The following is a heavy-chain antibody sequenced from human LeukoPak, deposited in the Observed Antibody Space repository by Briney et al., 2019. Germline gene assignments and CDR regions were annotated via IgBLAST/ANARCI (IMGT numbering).Heavy chain of an antibody. CDR2: IYYSGST. D-gene: IGHD3-3*01. CDR3: ARAPGDFFGVVPFDY. V-gene: IGHV4-59*08. CDR1: GGSISSYY. J-gene: IGHJ4*02. Sequence: SETLSLTCTVSGGSISSYYWSWIRQPPGKGLEWIGYIYYSGSTNYNPSLKSRVTISVDTSKNQFSLKLSSVTAADTAVYYCARAPGDFFGVVPFDYWGQGTLVTVSS.